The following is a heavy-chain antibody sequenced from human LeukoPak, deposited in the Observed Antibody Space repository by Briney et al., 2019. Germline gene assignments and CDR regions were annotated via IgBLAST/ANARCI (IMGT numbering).Heavy chain of an antibody. Sequence: SETLSLTCSVSGGSMTTYFWSWIRQSPGKGLEWIGYIYYSGSTNYNPSLKSRVTISLDTSKNQFSLKMSSVTAADTAVYYCARAPLGITVAAPNWFDPWGQGTLVTVSS. CDR2: IYYSGST. CDR1: GGSMTTYF. D-gene: IGHD6-19*01. CDR3: ARAPLGITVAAPNWFDP. J-gene: IGHJ5*02. V-gene: IGHV4-59*01.